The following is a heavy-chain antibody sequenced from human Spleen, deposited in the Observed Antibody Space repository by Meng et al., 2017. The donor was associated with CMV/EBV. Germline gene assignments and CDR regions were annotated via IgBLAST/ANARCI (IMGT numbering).Heavy chain of an antibody. D-gene: IGHD4-17*01. CDR1: GFTFSTYT. CDR2: TSYDGSGQ. V-gene: IGHV3-30-3*01. CDR3: ARDDRYGDYDFDF. J-gene: IGHJ4*02. Sequence: SLKISCAASGFTFSTYTMHWVRQAPGKGLEWVAVTSYDGSGQYYADSVKGRFTISRDNSKNTLYLQMNSLRAEDTAVYYCARDDRYGDYDFDFWGQGTLVTVSS.